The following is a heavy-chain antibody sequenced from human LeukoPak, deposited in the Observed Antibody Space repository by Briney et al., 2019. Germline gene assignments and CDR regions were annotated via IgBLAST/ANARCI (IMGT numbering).Heavy chain of an antibody. V-gene: IGHV1-69*13. CDR3: ARDPRGPDPWGVVPAYFDY. D-gene: IGHD2-2*01. CDR2: IIPIFGTA. CDR1: GGTLSSYA. Sequence: ASVKVSCKASGGTLSSYAISWVRQAPGQGLEWMGGIIPIFGTANYAQKFQGRVTITADESTSTAYMELSSLRSEDTAVYYCARDPRGPDPWGVVPAYFDYWGQGTLVTVSS. J-gene: IGHJ4*02.